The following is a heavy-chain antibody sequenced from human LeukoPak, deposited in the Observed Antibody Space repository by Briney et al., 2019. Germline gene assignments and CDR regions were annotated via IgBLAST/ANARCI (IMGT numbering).Heavy chain of an antibody. CDR3: ARERGYNYGYSGYYDQ. Sequence: GGSLRLSCAASGVTSSSYGMHWVCQAPGKGVEWVALIRYDGSNKYYADSVKGRFTVSRDNAKNSMYLRMDTLRAEDTAVYYCARERGYNYGYSGYYDQWGQGILVTVSS. J-gene: IGHJ4*02. D-gene: IGHD5-18*01. CDR2: IRYDGSNK. CDR1: GVTSSSYG. V-gene: IGHV3-30*02.